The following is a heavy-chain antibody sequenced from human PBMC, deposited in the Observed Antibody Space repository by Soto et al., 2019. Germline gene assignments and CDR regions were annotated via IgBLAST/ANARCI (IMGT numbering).Heavy chain of an antibody. D-gene: IGHD3-10*01. CDR3: ARDIGSYAYGEGY. CDR2: VYSSGTA. CDR1: GGSINSYW. J-gene: IGHJ4*02. V-gene: IGHV4-4*07. Sequence: SETLSLTCSVSGGSINSYWWSWIRQPAGKGLEWIGRVYSSGTADYNPSLNSRATLSVETSKNQFSLKLSSVTAADTAVYYCARDIGSYAYGEGYWGQGIQVTVSS.